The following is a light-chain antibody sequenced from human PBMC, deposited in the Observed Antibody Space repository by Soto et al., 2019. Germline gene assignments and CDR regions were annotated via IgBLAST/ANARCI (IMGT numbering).Light chain of an antibody. CDR2: GNT. CDR1: SSNIGAGYD. Sequence: QSVLTQPPSVSGAPGQRVTISCTGSSSNIGAGYDVHWYQQLPGTAPKLLVSGNTNRPSGVPDRFSGSKSDTSASLAITGLQAEDEADYYCQSYDSSLSDWVFGGGTKLTVL. J-gene: IGLJ3*02. CDR3: QSYDSSLSDWV. V-gene: IGLV1-40*01.